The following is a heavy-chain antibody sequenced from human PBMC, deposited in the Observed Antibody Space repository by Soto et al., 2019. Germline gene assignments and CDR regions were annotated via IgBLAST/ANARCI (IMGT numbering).Heavy chain of an antibody. Sequence: SETLSLTCTVSGGSIGSNDWSWVGQRPGKGLEWIGYIYYSGSTNYNPSLKSRVTISVDTSKNQFSLKLSSVTAADTAVYYCARHRSYCGGDCYPWYFDYWGQGTLVTVS. CDR3: ARHRSYCGGDCYPWYFDY. J-gene: IGHJ4*02. CDR1: GGSIGSND. D-gene: IGHD2-21*02. V-gene: IGHV4-59*08. CDR2: IYYSGST.